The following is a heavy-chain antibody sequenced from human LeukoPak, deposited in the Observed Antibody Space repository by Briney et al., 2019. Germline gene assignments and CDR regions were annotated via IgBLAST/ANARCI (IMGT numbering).Heavy chain of an antibody. D-gene: IGHD1-26*01. Sequence: GGSLRLSCAAAGFTFSSHALSWVRQAPGKGLEWVSTISGGGDSTYYADSVKGRFTISRDNAKNTLYLQMNSLRAKDTAVYYCARDEVGVGATHDYWGQGTLVTVSS. V-gene: IGHV3-23*01. CDR2: ISGGGDST. CDR3: ARDEVGVGATHDY. CDR1: GFTFSSHA. J-gene: IGHJ4*02.